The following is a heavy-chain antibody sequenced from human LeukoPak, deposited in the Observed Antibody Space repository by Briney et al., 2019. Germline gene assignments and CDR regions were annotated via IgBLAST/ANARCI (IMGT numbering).Heavy chain of an antibody. CDR1: GGSISSGSYY. V-gene: IGHV4-61*02. D-gene: IGHD3-10*01. CDR3: ARNRWFGESFYMDV. CDR2: IYTSGST. J-gene: IGHJ6*03. Sequence: SETLSLTCTVSGGSISSGSYYWSWIRQPAGKGLEWIGRIYTSGSTNYNPSLKSRVTISVDTSKNQFSLKVSSVTAADTAVYYCARNRWFGESFYMDVWGKGTTVTISS.